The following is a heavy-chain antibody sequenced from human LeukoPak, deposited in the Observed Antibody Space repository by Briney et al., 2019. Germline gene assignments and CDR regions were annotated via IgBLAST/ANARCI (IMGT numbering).Heavy chain of an antibody. V-gene: IGHV1-69*04. Sequence: GASVKVSCKASGGTFSSYAISWVRQAPGQGLEWMGRIIPILGIANYAQKFQGRVTITADKSTSTAYMELSSLRSEDTAVYYCAMHPYDFWSGFDYWGQGTLVTVSS. CDR3: AMHPYDFWSGFDY. J-gene: IGHJ4*02. CDR2: IIPILGIA. CDR1: GGTFSSYA. D-gene: IGHD3-3*01.